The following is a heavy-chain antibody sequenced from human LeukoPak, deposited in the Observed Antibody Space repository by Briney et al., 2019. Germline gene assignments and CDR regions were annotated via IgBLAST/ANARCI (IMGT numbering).Heavy chain of an antibody. V-gene: IGHV4-34*01. D-gene: IGHD6-19*01. J-gene: IGHJ4*02. Sequence: PSETLSLTCAVYGGSFSGYYWSWIRQPPGKGLEWIGEINHSGSTNYNPSLKSRVTISVDTSKNQFSLKLSSVTAADTAVYYCARVTAVAGGDYWGQGTLVTVSS. CDR1: GGSFSGYY. CDR2: INHSGST. CDR3: ARVTAVAGGDY.